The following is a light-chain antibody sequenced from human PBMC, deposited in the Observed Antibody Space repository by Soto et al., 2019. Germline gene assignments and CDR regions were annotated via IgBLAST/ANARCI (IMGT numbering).Light chain of an antibody. J-gene: IGKJ3*01. CDR1: QDISSY. V-gene: IGKV1-9*01. CDR3: QQLNSYPRT. CDR2: AAS. Sequence: DIQLAQSPSFLSASVGDRVTITCRASQDISSYLAWYQQKPGKAPKFLIYAASTLQSGVPSRFSGRGSGTEFTLTINSLQPEYFATYYCQQLNSYPRTFGPGTKVDIK.